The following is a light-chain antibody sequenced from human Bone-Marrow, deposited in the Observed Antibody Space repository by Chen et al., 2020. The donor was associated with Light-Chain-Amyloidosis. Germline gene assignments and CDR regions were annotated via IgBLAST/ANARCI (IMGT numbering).Light chain of an antibody. CDR1: NIVSTS. CDR3: QVWDRSSDRPV. V-gene: IGLV3-21*02. Sequence: SYVLTQPSSVSVAPGQTATFACGGNNIVSTSVHWYQQTPGQAPLLVVYDDSDRPSGIPERLSGSNSGNTATLTISRVEAGDEADYYCQVWDRSSDRPVFGGGTKLTVL. CDR2: DDS. J-gene: IGLJ3*02.